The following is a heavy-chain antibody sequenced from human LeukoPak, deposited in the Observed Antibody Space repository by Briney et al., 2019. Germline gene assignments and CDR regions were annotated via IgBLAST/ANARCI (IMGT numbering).Heavy chain of an antibody. D-gene: IGHD3-22*01. J-gene: IGHJ6*03. CDR2: IYTSGST. CDR3: ARERREYYDSRNYYYYMDV. CDR1: GGSISSGSYY. V-gene: IGHV4-61*02. Sequence: PSETLSLTCTVSGGSISSGSYYWSWIRQPAGKGLEWIGRIYTSGSTNYNPSLKSRVTISVDTSKNQFSLKLSSVAAADTAVYYCARERREYYDSRNYYYYMDVWGKGTTVTISS.